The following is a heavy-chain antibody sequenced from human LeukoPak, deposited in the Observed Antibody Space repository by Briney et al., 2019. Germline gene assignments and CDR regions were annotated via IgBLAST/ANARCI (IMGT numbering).Heavy chain of an antibody. V-gene: IGHV1-69*05. J-gene: IGHJ6*03. CDR3: ARDYYDSSGYYALSYYYMDV. CDR2: IIPIFGTA. D-gene: IGHD3-22*01. CDR1: GGTFSSYA. Sequence: SVKVSCKASGGTFSSYAIRWVRQAPGQGLEWMGGIIPIFGTANYAQKFQGRVTITTDESTSTAYMELSSLRSEDTAVYYCARDYYDSSGYYALSYYYMDVWGKGTTVTVSS.